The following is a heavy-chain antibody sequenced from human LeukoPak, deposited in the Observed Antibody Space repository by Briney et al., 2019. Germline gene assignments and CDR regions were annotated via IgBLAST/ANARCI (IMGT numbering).Heavy chain of an antibody. Sequence: GGSLRLSCAASGFTFSSYEMNWVRQAPGKGLEWVSYISSSGSTIYYADSVKGRFTISRDNAKNSLYLQMNSLRAEDTAVYYCARGGQQLLPGGFDPWGQGTLVTVSS. J-gene: IGHJ5*02. CDR1: GFTFSSYE. V-gene: IGHV3-48*03. CDR2: ISSSGSTI. D-gene: IGHD6-13*01. CDR3: ARGGQQLLPGGFDP.